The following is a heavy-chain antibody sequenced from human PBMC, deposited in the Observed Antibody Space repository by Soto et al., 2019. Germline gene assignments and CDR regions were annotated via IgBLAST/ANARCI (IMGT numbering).Heavy chain of an antibody. Sequence: SETLSLTCAVSGGSISSGGYSWSWIRQPPGKGLEWIGYIYHSGSTYYNPSLKSRVTISVDRSENQFSLKLSSVTAADTAVYYCARGSGSYYNVGYYYGMDVWGQGTTVTVSS. CDR2: IYHSGST. V-gene: IGHV4-30-2*01. D-gene: IGHD3-10*01. J-gene: IGHJ6*02. CDR3: ARGSGSYYNVGYYYGMDV. CDR1: GGSISSGGYS.